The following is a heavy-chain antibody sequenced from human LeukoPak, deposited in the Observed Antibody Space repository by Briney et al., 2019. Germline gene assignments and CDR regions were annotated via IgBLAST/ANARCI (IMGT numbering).Heavy chain of an antibody. CDR2: IGYDGRKE. J-gene: IGHJ3*02. CDR1: GFTFGNYG. V-gene: IGHV3-30*02. Sequence: GGSLRLSCAASGFTFGNYGMHWVRQAPGKGLEWVAFIGYDGRKEYYADSVKGRFTISRDNSKDTLYLQMNSLRAEDTAVYYCARGGDVTIIVAIIPDAFDIWGQGTMVTASS. D-gene: IGHD3-22*01. CDR3: ARGGDVTIIVAIIPDAFDI.